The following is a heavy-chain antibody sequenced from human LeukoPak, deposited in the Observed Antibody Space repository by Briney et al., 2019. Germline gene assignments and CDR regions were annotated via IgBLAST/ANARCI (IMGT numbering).Heavy chain of an antibody. Sequence: PSQTLSLTCTVSGGFISGSYYWSWIRQPAGQGLEWIGRIYTSGSTNYNPSLKSRVTISVDTSKNQFSLKLSSVTAADTAVYYCARDGGYSYGYVDFDYWGQGTLVTVSS. J-gene: IGHJ4*02. CDR2: IYTSGST. CDR3: ARDGGYSYGYVDFDY. CDR1: GGFISGSYY. D-gene: IGHD5-18*01. V-gene: IGHV4-61*02.